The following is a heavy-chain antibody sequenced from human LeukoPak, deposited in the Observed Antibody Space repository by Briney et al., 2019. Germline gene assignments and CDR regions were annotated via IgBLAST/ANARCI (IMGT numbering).Heavy chain of an antibody. Sequence: PGGSLRLSCAASGFTFSNYAMSWVRQAPGKGLEWVSGITARADSTYYADPVKGRFTISRDNSKNTLYLQMNSLRGEDTAVYFCPLPALGYWGQGALVTVSS. CDR2: ITARADST. V-gene: IGHV3-23*01. J-gene: IGHJ4*02. CDR3: PLPALGY. CDR1: GFTFSNYA. D-gene: IGHD2-21*01.